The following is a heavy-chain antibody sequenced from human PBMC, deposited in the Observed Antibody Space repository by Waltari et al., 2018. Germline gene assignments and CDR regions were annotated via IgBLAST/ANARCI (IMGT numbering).Heavy chain of an antibody. D-gene: IGHD2-21*02. V-gene: IGHV4-34*02. CDR1: GGSFSGYY. CDR3: VRLEDCSGPGGNCYSGDSFALDV. CDR2: INHAGNR. J-gene: IGHJ6*02. Sequence: QVQLQQWGAGLLQPSETLSLTCGVYGGSFSGYYWGWIRQPPGKGAAWIGEINHAGNRKYNPSLRSRVTMLVDTSRSQFSLKLSSMTAADTALYYCVRLEDCSGPGGNCYSGDSFALDVWGQGTTVTVSS.